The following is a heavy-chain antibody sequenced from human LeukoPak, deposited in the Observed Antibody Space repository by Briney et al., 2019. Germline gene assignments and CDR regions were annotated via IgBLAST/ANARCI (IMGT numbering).Heavy chain of an antibody. D-gene: IGHD1-26*01. J-gene: IGHJ6*02. V-gene: IGHV3-23*01. CDR3: AKSSSGSYFPTYYYYGMDV. CDR1: GFTFSSYA. CDR2: ISGSGGST. Sequence: GGSLRLSCAASGFTFSSYAMSWVRQAPGKGLEWVSAISGSGGSTYYADSVKGRFTISRDNSKNTLYLQMNSLRAEGTAVYYCAKSSSGSYFPTYYYYGMDVWGQGTTVTVSS.